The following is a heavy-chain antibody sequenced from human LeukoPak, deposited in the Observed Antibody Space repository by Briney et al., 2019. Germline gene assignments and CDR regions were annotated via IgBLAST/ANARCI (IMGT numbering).Heavy chain of an antibody. V-gene: IGHV4-59*01. CDR3: ARASLGYNYDYAVDY. D-gene: IGHD5-18*01. J-gene: IGHJ4*02. Sequence: MSSETLSLTCTVSGGSISSYYWSWIRQPPGKGLERIGYIYYSGSTNYSPTLKSRVTISVDTSKNQFSLKLTSVTAADTAVYYCARASLGYNYDYAVDYWGQGTLVTVSS. CDR2: IYYSGST. CDR1: GGSISSYY.